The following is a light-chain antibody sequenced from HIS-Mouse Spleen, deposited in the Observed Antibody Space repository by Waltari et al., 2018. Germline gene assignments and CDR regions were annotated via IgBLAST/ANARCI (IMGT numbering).Light chain of an antibody. J-gene: IGLJ1*01. CDR2: DDS. CDR3: QVWDSSSDHPYV. CDR1: NIGSKR. V-gene: IGLV3-21*03. Sequence: SYVLTQPPSVSVAPGKTARVTCGGNNIGSKRVHWYQQKPGQAPVLVVYDDSDRPSGIPERFSGSNSGNTATLTISRVEAGDEADYYCQVWDSSSDHPYVFGTGTKVTVL.